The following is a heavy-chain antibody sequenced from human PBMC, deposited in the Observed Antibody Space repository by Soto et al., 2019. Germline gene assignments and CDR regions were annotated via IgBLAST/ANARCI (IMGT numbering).Heavy chain of an antibody. V-gene: IGHV4-4*02. CDR2: ISHSGST. CDR1: GDSINSSHW. Sequence: SETLSLTCAVSGDSINSSHWWNWVRQPPGKGLEWIGQISHSGSTNYNPSLTSRVTISVDKSKNHFSLKVTTVTAADTAVYYCPDSTFPRAPRTDTSIDYWGQGTLVTVSS. CDR3: PDSTFPRAPRTDTSIDY. J-gene: IGHJ4*02. D-gene: IGHD3-3*02.